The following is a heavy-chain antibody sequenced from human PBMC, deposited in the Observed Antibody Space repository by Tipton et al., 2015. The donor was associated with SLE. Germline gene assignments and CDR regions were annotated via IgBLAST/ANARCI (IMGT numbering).Heavy chain of an antibody. J-gene: IGHJ1*01. Sequence: SLRLSCAASGFTFDDFAMHWVQQAPGKGLEWVSSIKWNSETIVYADSVKGRFTVSRDNAKNSIYLHMNSLRADDTAIYYCASPGLGPFFGVAQFNFWGHGTLVTVS. CDR1: GFTFDDFA. D-gene: IGHD3-3*01. V-gene: IGHV3-9*01. CDR2: IKWNSETI. CDR3: ASPGLGPFFGVAQFNF.